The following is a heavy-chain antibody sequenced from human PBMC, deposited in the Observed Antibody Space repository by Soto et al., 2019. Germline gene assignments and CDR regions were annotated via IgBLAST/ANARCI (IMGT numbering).Heavy chain of an antibody. CDR3: AKDLVVVSAIFDS. CDR1: GFTFSNYA. CDR2: ISASGGRT. V-gene: IGHV3-23*01. D-gene: IGHD2-21*02. J-gene: IGHJ5*01. Sequence: GGSLRLSCAASGFTFSNYAMSWVRQAPGKGLEWVSSISASGGRTYYADSAKGRFTISRDNSKNTLYLHMSSLRAEDTALYYCAKDLVVVSAIFDSWGQGTLVTVSS.